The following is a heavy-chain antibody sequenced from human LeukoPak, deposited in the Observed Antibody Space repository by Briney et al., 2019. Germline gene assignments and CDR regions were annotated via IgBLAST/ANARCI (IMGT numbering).Heavy chain of an antibody. J-gene: IGHJ4*02. CDR1: GFTFSSYW. CDR3: ARSVAAGVTLVDY. CDR2: IDTDGSVT. D-gene: IGHD6-13*01. Sequence: GGSLRLSCVASGFTFSSYWMHWVRQAPGKGLVWVSHIDTDGSVTNYADSVKGRFTISRDNAKNSLYLQMNSLRAEDTALYHCARSVAAGVTLVDYWGQGTLVTVSS. V-gene: IGHV3-74*01.